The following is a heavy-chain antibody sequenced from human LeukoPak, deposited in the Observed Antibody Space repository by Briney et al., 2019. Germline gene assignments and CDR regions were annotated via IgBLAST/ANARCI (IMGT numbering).Heavy chain of an antibody. V-gene: IGHV3-11*01. Sequence: GGSLRLSCAASGFTFSDYYMSWIRQAPGKGLDWVSYITSSGSTIYYADSMKGRFTISRDNAKHSLFLQLDSLRAEDTAVYYCARIGRPAAFDIWGQGTLVIVSS. CDR1: GFTFSDYY. CDR2: ITSSGSTI. CDR3: ARIGRPAAFDI. J-gene: IGHJ3*02. D-gene: IGHD6-6*01.